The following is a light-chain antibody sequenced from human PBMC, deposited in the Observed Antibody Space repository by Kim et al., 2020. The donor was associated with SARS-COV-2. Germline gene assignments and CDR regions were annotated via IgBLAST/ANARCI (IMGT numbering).Light chain of an antibody. CDR2: GGS. Sequence: ASVGDRVTITCRASQSIRTFLNWYQEKPGTAPRLLIFGGSHLPSGVPSRFSGSGSGTHFTLTITSLQPEDFSTYYCQQSYSASPYTFGQGTKLEI. CDR3: QQSYSASPYT. CDR1: QSIRTF. J-gene: IGKJ2*01. V-gene: IGKV1-39*01.